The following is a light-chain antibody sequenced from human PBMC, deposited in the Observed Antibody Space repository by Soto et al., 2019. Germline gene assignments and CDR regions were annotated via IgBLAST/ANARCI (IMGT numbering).Light chain of an antibody. V-gene: IGLV2-11*01. J-gene: IGLJ1*01. CDR2: DVI. CDR1: SSDVGAYNY. Sequence: LTQPRSVSGSPGQSVTISCTGTSSDVGAYNYVSWYQQEPGKAPKLMIYDVIKRPSGVPDRFSGSKSDNAASLTITGIQSEDEADYYCAAWDDSLNGYVFGTGTKVTVL. CDR3: AAWDDSLNGYV.